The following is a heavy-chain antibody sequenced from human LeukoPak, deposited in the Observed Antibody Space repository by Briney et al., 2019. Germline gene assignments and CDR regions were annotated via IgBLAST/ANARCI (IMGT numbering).Heavy chain of an antibody. CDR3: ATPDILTGGPIPYFDY. CDR1: GYTFTGYY. D-gene: IGHD3-9*01. CDR2: INPNSGGT. J-gene: IGHJ4*02. Sequence: GASVKVSCKASGYTFTGYYMHWVRQAPGQGLEWMGWINPNSGGTNYAQKFQGRVTMTRDTSISTAYMELSRLRSEDTAVYYCATPDILTGGPIPYFDYWGQGTLVTVSS. V-gene: IGHV1-2*02.